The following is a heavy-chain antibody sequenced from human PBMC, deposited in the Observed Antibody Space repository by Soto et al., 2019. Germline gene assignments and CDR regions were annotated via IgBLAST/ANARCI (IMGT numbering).Heavy chain of an antibody. Sequence: GGSLRLSCADSGFTFSRYEMNWVRPAPGKGLEWVSYISSSSSTLYYADSVKGRYTISRDNAKNSLYLQMNILRAEDTAVYYCARGGSGIYFWYFDLWGRGTLVTVSS. V-gene: IGHV3-48*03. CDR3: ARGGSGIYFWYFDL. CDR2: ISSSSSTL. CDR1: GFTFSRYE. D-gene: IGHD1-26*01. J-gene: IGHJ2*01.